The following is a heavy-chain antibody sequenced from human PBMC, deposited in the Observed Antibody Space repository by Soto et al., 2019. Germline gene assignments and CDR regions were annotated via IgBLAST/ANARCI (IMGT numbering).Heavy chain of an antibody. D-gene: IGHD3-3*02. CDR2: ISYDGSNK. CDR3: ALYFVFIFRRPERATDY. Sequence: PGGSLGLCCAASEFTCSSYGMHWVGQALGKGLEWVAVISYDGSNKYYADSVKGRFTISRDNSKNTLYLQMNSLRAKDTAVYYCALYFVFIFRRPERATDYPCPGPFLTVS. V-gene: IGHV3-30*03. CDR1: EFTCSSYG. J-gene: IGHJ4*02.